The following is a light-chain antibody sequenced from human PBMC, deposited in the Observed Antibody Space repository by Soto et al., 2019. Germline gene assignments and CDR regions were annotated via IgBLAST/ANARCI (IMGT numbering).Light chain of an antibody. CDR2: EGS. CDR3: CSYAGSSTYV. V-gene: IGLV2-23*01. J-gene: IGLJ1*01. CDR1: SSDVGSYNL. Sequence: QSVLTQPASVSGSPGQSITISCTGTSSDVGSYNLVSWYQQHPGKAPKLMLYEGSKRPPGVSNRFSGSKSGSTASLTISGLQAEDESDYYCCSYAGSSTYVFGTGTRSPS.